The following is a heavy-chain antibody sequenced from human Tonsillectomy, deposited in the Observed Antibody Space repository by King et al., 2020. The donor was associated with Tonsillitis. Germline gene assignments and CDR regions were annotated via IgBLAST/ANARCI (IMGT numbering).Heavy chain of an antibody. Sequence: VQLVESGAEVKKPGSSVKVSCKASGGTLSSYAISWVRQAPGQGLEWMGGIIPIFSTANYAQKFQGRVTITADESTSSAYMELSSLRSEDTAVYYCARGVVVVAATYYFDYWGQGPLVTVSS. J-gene: IGHJ4*02. CDR3: ARGVVVVAATYYFDY. V-gene: IGHV1-69*01. CDR1: GGTLSSYA. CDR2: IIPIFSTA. D-gene: IGHD2-15*01.